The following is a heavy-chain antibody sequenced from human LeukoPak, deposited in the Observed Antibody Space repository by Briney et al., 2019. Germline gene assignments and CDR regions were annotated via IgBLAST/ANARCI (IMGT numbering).Heavy chain of an antibody. CDR3: ARYSSSSGGPSYFLDY. CDR2: ISGDGSGT. J-gene: IGHJ4*01. V-gene: IGHV3-74*01. Sequence: GGSLRLSCAASGFTLRNYWMHWVRQVPGRGLVWVSRISGDGSGTNYADSVKGRFTISRDNAKNTVYLQINNLRGQDMAVYFCARYSSSSGGPSYFLDYWGQGTLVTGSS. CDR1: GFTLRNYW. D-gene: IGHD6-6*01.